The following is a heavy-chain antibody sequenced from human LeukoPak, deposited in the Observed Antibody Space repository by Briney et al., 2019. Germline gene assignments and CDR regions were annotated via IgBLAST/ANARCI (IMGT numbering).Heavy chain of an antibody. V-gene: IGHV3-49*03. CDR2: IRSKGYGGTA. J-gene: IGHJ4*02. CDR3: TREIRYFDWFQADY. Sequence: GGSLRLSCTTSGFTFGDYSMSWFRQAPGKGLEWVGFIRSKGYGGTAEYAESVKGRFTISRDDSNSIAYLQVDSLKTEDTAVYYCTREIRYFDWFQADYWGQGTLATVSS. D-gene: IGHD3-9*01. CDR1: GFTFGDYS.